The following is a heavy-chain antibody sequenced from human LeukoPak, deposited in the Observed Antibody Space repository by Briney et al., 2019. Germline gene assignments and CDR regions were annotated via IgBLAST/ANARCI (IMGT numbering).Heavy chain of an antibody. CDR3: ARGWLAETTVVTPYNY. V-gene: IGHV1-69*13. Sequence: EASVKVSCKASGGTFSSYAISWVRQAPGQGLEWMGGIIPLFGAAKYAQKFQGRVTITAVESMSTAYMELSSLRSEDTAVYYCARGWLAETTVVTPYNYWGQGTLVTVSS. J-gene: IGHJ4*02. CDR1: GGTFSSYA. CDR2: IIPLFGAA. D-gene: IGHD4-23*01.